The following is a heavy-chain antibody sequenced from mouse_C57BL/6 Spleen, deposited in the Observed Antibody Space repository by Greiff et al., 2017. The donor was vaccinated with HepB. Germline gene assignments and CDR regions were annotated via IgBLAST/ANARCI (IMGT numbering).Heavy chain of an antibody. J-gene: IGHJ2*01. D-gene: IGHD4-1*01. CDR3: ARDRGWDGYFDY. V-gene: IGHV3-6*01. CDR1: GYSITSGYY. Sequence: EVQLQQSGPGLVKPSQSLSLTCSVPGYSITSGYYWNWIRQFPGNKLEWMGYISYDGSNNYNPSLKNRISITRDTSKNQFFLKLNSVTTEDTATYYCARDRGWDGYFDYWGQGTTLTVSS. CDR2: ISYDGSN.